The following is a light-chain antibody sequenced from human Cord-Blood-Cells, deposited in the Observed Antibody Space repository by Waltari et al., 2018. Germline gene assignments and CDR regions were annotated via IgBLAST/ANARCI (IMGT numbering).Light chain of an antibody. J-gene: IGKJ3*01. CDR2: DAS. V-gene: IGKV3-11*01. CDR1: QSVSSY. Sequence: EIVLTQSPATLSLSPGERATLSSRASQSVSSYLAWYQQKPGQAPRLLIYDASNRATGIPARFSGSGSGTDFTLTISSLEPEDFAVYYCQQRSNWPPRVTFGPGTKVDIK. CDR3: QQRSNWPPRVT.